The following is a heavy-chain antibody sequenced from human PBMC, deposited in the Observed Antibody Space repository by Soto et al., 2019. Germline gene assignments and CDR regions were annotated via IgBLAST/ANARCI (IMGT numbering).Heavy chain of an antibody. CDR3: ARGGGSYSRGFVY. CDR2: ITHTGDT. Sequence: QVQLQQWGAGLLKPSETLSLTCAVYGGSFSGYYWSWIRQSPGKGLEWIGEITHTGDTNYNPSLKSRVTISVDTSKNHFSLKGTSVTAADTAVYYCARGGGSYSRGFVYWGQGTLVIVSS. CDR1: GGSFSGYY. V-gene: IGHV4-34*01. J-gene: IGHJ4*02. D-gene: IGHD1-26*01.